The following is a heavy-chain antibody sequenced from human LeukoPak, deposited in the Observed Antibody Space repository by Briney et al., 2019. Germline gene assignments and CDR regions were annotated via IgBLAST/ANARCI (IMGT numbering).Heavy chain of an antibody. CDR2: INSDGSST. V-gene: IGHV3-74*01. Sequence: PGGSLRLSCAASGFTFSSYWMHWVRQAPGKGLGWVSRINSDGSSTSYADSVKGRFTISRDNAKNTLYLQMNSLRADDTAVYYCARVPYYFDSSGYYYWGQGTLVTVSS. J-gene: IGHJ4*02. CDR3: ARVPYYFDSSGYYY. D-gene: IGHD3-22*01. CDR1: GFTFSSYW.